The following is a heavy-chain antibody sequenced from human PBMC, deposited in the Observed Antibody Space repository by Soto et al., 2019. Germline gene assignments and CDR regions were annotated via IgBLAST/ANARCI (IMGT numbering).Heavy chain of an antibody. CDR3: AKNPGYYYDSTRYHFDY. J-gene: IGHJ4*02. CDR2: IYSGGST. CDR1: GFTVSSNY. D-gene: IGHD3-22*01. V-gene: IGHV3-66*01. Sequence: GGSLRLSCSPSGFTVSSNYMIGVRQAPGKGLEWVSVIYSGGSTYYADSVKGRFTISRDNSKNTLYLQMNSLRAEDTAVYYCAKNPGYYYDSTRYHFDYWGQGT.